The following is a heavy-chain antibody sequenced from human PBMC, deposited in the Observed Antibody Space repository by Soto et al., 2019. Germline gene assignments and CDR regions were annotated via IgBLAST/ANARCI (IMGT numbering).Heavy chain of an antibody. Sequence: PSETLSLTCTVSGGSISSYYWSWIRQPPGKGLEWIGYIYYSGSTNYNPSLKSRVTISVDTSKNQFSLKLSSVTAEDTAVYYCASIRGDSSIAAQDYWGQGTLVTVSS. CDR2: IYYSGST. CDR1: GGSISSYY. J-gene: IGHJ4*02. V-gene: IGHV4-59*01. CDR3: ASIRGDSSIAAQDY. D-gene: IGHD6-6*01.